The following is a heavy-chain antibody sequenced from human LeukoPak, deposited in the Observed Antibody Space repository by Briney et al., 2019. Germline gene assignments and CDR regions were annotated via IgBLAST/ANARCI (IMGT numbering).Heavy chain of an antibody. D-gene: IGHD3-22*01. CDR1: GGTFSSYA. Sequence: VKVSCKASGGTFSSYAISWVRQAPGQGLEWMGRIIPIFGTANYAQKFQGRVTITTDESTSTAYMELSSLRSEDTAVYYCARSYYYDSSGCWRFDYWGQGTLVTVSS. CDR3: ARSYYYDSSGCWRFDY. J-gene: IGHJ4*02. V-gene: IGHV1-69*05. CDR2: IIPIFGTA.